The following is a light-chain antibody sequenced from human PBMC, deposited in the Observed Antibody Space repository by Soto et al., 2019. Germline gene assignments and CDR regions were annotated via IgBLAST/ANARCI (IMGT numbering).Light chain of an antibody. V-gene: IGLV1-44*01. CDR3: AAWDDSLNGSLV. CDR2: NIN. Sequence: QSVLTQAPSVSGTPGQRVTISCSGSRSNIGSNTVNWYQQLPGTAPKLLIFNINQRPSGVPDRFSGSKSGTSASLAISGLQSEDEADYYCAAWDDSLNGSLVLGGGTKLTVL. CDR1: RSNIGSNT. J-gene: IGLJ2*01.